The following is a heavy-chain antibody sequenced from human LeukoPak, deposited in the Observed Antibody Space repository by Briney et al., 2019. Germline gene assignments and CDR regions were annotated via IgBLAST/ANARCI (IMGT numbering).Heavy chain of an antibody. CDR2: LHSDYST. CDR3: ARVKFSALDY. V-gene: IGHV3-53*01. Sequence: PGGSLRLSCAASGFTFSSSAMSWVRQAPGKGLEWVAILHSDYSTYYADSVKGRFTFSRDTSKQTLYLQMNGLIAEDTAIYYCARVKFSALDYWGRGTLVTVSS. J-gene: IGHJ4*02. D-gene: IGHD3-3*02. CDR1: GFTFSSSA.